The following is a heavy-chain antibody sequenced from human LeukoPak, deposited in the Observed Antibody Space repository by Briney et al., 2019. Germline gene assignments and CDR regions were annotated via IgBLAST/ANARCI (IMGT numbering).Heavy chain of an antibody. CDR2: ISSSGSTI. V-gene: IGHV3-48*03. CDR1: GFTFSSYA. J-gene: IGHJ4*02. Sequence: GGTLRLSCAASGFTFSSYAMSWVRQAPGKGLGWVSSISSSGSTIYYADSVKGRFTISRDNAKNSLYLQMNSLRAEDTAVYYCARAPDYGDVDYWGQGTLVTVSS. D-gene: IGHD4-17*01. CDR3: ARAPDYGDVDY.